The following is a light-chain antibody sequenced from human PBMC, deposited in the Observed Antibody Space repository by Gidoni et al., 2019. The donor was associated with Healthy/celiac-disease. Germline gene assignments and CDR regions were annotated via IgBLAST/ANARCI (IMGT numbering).Light chain of an antibody. V-gene: IGKV3-11*01. CDR2: DAS. J-gene: IGKJ3*01. CDR1: QSVSSY. Sequence: ELVLTQSPATLSLSPGERATLSCRASQSVSSYLAWYQQKPGQAPRLLIYDASNRATGIPARFSGSGSGTDFTLTISGLEPEDFAVYYCQQRGNWPPFTFGPGTKVDIK. CDR3: QQRGNWPPFT.